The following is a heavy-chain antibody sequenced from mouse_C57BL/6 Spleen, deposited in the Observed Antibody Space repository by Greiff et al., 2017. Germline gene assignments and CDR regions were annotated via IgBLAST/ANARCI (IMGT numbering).Heavy chain of an antibody. Sequence: VQLQQSGAELVKPGASVKISCKASGYAFSSYWMNWVKQRPGKGLEWIGQIYPGDGDTNYNGKFKGKATLTADKSSSTAYMQLSSLTSEDSAVYFCARREVYGNYEDYYAMDYWGQGTSVTVSS. CDR3: ARREVYGNYEDYYAMDY. J-gene: IGHJ4*01. D-gene: IGHD2-1*01. CDR1: GYAFSSYW. CDR2: IYPGDGDT. V-gene: IGHV1-80*01.